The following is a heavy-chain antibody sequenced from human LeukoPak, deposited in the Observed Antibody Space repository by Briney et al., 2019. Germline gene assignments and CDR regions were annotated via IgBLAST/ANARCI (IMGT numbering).Heavy chain of an antibody. Sequence: GGSLRLSCAASGFSISNVCMYWGRQAPGKGLEWVANIKHDGTEKFYVDSVRGRFTISRDNAKNSVYLQMNSLRAEDTAVYYCARIRNSCGYSYPGSLDFWGQGTLVTVSS. V-gene: IGHV3-7*01. CDR2: IKHDGTEK. CDR3: ARIRNSCGYSYPGSLDF. CDR1: GFSISNVC. J-gene: IGHJ4*02. D-gene: IGHD3-22*01.